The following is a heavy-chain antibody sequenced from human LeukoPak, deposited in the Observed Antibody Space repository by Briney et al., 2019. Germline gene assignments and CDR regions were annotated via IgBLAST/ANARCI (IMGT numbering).Heavy chain of an antibody. Sequence: SETLSLTRTVSGGSISSYYWSWIRQPAGKGLEWIGRIYTSGSTNYNPSLKSRATMSVDTSKNQFSLKLSSVTAADTAVYYCARGAKIGNPYDYWGQGTLVTVSS. CDR1: GGSISSYY. V-gene: IGHV4-4*07. J-gene: IGHJ4*02. D-gene: IGHD4-23*01. CDR2: IYTSGST. CDR3: ARGAKIGNPYDY.